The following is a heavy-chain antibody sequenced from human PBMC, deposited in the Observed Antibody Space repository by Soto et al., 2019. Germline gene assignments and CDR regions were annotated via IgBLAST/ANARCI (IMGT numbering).Heavy chain of an antibody. V-gene: IGHV3-30*18. J-gene: IGHJ6*02. CDR3: AKGAGDRLSLGMDV. CDR1: GFSISDYG. D-gene: IGHD1-26*01. Sequence: QVQLVESGGGVVQPGWSLRLSCAASGFSISDYGMEWVRQAPGKGLGWVALISYDGSNTYYADSVKGRFTISRDNSKDPLFLQMTGLRREDTAVYYCAKGAGDRLSLGMDVWGQGTTVTVSS. CDR2: ISYDGSNT.